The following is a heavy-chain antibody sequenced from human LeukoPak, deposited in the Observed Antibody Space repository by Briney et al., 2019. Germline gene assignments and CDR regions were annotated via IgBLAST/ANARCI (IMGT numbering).Heavy chain of an antibody. V-gene: IGHV1-46*01. CDR1: GYGFTNHY. Sequence: GSVRLSCKASGYGFTNHYIHWVRQAPGQGLEWMGMIGPSGVATTFAQRFQDRVTMTSDTSTTTVYMELRSLRFDDTATYYCARDAKDELVRRDYYYMDVWGKGTTVTVSS. CDR3: ARDAKDELVRRDYYYMDV. J-gene: IGHJ6*03. D-gene: IGHD6-13*01. CDR2: IGPSGVAT.